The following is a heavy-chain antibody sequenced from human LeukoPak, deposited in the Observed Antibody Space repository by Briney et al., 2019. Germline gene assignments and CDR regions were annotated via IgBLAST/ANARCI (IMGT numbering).Heavy chain of an antibody. CDR2: IIPILGIA. V-gene: IGHV1-69*04. CDR1: GGTFSSYA. J-gene: IGHJ6*02. CDR3: ARDLWRVAARPYYYYGMDV. Sequence: GASVKVSCKASGGTFSSYAISWVRQAPGQGLEWMGRIIPILGIANYAQKFQGRVTITTDKSTSTAYMELSSLRSEDTAVYYCARDLWRVAARPYYYYGMDVWGQGTTVTVSS. D-gene: IGHD6-13*01.